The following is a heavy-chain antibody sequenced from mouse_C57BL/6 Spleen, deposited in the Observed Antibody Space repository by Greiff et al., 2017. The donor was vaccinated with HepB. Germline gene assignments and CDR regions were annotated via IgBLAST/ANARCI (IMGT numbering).Heavy chain of an antibody. Sequence: VKLMESGAELVKPGASVKISCKASGYAFSSYWMNGVKQRPGKGLEWIGQIYPGDGDTNYNGKFKGKATLTADKSSSTAYMQLSSLTSEDSAVYFCARDDYGDYFDYWGQGTTLTVSS. CDR3: ARDDYGDYFDY. CDR2: IYPGDGDT. J-gene: IGHJ2*01. D-gene: IGHD2-4*01. CDR1: GYAFSSYW. V-gene: IGHV1-80*01.